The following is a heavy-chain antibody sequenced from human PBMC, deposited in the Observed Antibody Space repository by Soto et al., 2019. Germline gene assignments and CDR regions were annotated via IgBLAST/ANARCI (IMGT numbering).Heavy chain of an antibody. CDR3: ARVGNMSGYSDYDWSHYYYYYYMDV. CDR1: GYTFTGYY. V-gene: IGHV1-18*04. D-gene: IGHD5-12*01. Sequence: GASVKVSCKASGYTFTGYYMRWVRQAPGQGLEWMGWINPYNGNTNYAQKLQGRVTMTTDTSTSTAYMELRSLRSDDTAVYYCARVGNMSGYSDYDWSHYYYYYYMDVWGKGTTVTVSS. CDR2: INPYNGNT. J-gene: IGHJ6*03.